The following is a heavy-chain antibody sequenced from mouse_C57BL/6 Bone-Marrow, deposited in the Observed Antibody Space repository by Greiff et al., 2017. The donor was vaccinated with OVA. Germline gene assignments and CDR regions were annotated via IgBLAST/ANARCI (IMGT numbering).Heavy chain of an antibody. CDR3: SYYYGSSYLYFDY. D-gene: IGHD1-1*01. Sequence: VKLMESGPELVKPGASVKISCKASGYAFSSSWMNWVKQRPGKGLEWIGRIYPGDGDTNYNGKFKGKATLTADKSSSTAYMQLSSLTSEDSAVYFCSYYYGSSYLYFDYWGQGTTLTVSS. V-gene: IGHV1-82*01. J-gene: IGHJ2*01. CDR1: GYAFSSSW. CDR2: IYPGDGDT.